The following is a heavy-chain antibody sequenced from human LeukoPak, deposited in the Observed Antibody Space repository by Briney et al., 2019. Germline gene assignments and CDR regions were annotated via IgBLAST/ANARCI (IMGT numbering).Heavy chain of an antibody. CDR3: AKVTIETVRYIDV. J-gene: IGHJ6*03. D-gene: IGHD3-10*02. CDR2: VGAGGTST. Sequence: QPGGSLRLSCAASGFTFRSYAMTWVRQAPGKGLEWVSSVGAGGTSTYYADSVKGRFTISRDNSKNTLYLQMSSLSAEDTAVYYCAKVTIETVRYIDVWGTGTTVTVSS. CDR1: GFTFRSYA. V-gene: IGHV3-23*01.